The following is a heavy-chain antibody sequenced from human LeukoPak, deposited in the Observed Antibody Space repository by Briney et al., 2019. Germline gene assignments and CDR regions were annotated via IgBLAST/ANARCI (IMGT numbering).Heavy chain of an antibody. CDR3: ATPRGGGSYIRPYYMDV. CDR1: GYTLTELS. D-gene: IGHD1-26*01. CDR2: FDPEDGET. Sequence: ASVKVSCKVSGYTLTELSMHWVRQAPGKGLEWMGGFDPEDGETIYAQKFQGRVTMTEDTSTDTAYMELSSLRSEDTAVYYCATPRGGGSYIRPYYMDVWGKGTTVTVSS. J-gene: IGHJ6*03. V-gene: IGHV1-24*01.